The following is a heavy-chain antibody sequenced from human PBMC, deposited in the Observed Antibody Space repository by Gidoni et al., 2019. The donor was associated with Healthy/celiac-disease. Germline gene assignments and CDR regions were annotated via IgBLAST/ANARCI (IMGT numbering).Heavy chain of an antibody. CDR2: INPNSGGT. V-gene: IGHV1-2*02. J-gene: IGHJ5*02. Sequence: QVQLVPSGAEVKKPGAYVKVSCKASGFTSLGSYMHWGRQAPGQGLELMGCINPNSGGTNYAQKFQGRVTMTRDTSISTAYMELSRLRSDDTAMYYCARDWVVSGLVGWFDPWGQGTLVTVSS. D-gene: IGHD2-8*02. CDR3: ARDWVVSGLVGWFDP. CDR1: GFTSLGSY.